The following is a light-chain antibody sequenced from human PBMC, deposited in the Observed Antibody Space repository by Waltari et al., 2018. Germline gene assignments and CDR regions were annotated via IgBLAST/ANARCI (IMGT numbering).Light chain of an antibody. CDR2: RSD. Sequence: QSVLTQPPSASGTPGQSVTISCSGGASNIGGNLVNWYQQLPGKAPKLLIYRSDLRPSGVPGRFSGSMSGTSASRAISGLQSEDEADYFCASWDDSLNGHWVFGGGTKVTVL. J-gene: IGLJ3*02. CDR1: ASNIGGNL. CDR3: ASWDDSLNGHWV. V-gene: IGLV1-44*01.